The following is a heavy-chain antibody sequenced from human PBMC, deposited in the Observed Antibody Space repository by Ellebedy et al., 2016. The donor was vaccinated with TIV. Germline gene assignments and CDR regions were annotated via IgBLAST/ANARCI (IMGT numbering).Heavy chain of an antibody. V-gene: IGHV1-18*01. Sequence: ASVKVSXXASGYSFTEYGVGWVRQVPGQGLEWMGWISVYNAVSNYTQKFRDRLTVTADTSTTTGSMELRSLRFDDTAVYYCARLRGDYGDYALDVWGQGTTVTVSS. CDR2: ISVYNAVS. CDR3: ARLRGDYGDYALDV. J-gene: IGHJ6*02. CDR1: GYSFTEYG. D-gene: IGHD4-17*01.